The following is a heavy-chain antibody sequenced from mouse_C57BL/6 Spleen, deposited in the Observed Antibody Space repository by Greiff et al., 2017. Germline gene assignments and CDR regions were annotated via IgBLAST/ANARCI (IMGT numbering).Heavy chain of an antibody. CDR2: IDPETGGT. CDR1: GYTFTDYE. CDR3: TRSGGLANWEIDY. D-gene: IGHD4-1*01. V-gene: IGHV1-15*01. Sequence: VQLQQSGAELVRPGASVTLSCKASGYTFTDYEMHWVKQTPVHGLEGIGAIDPETGGTAYNQKFKGKAILTADKSSSTAYMELRSLTSEDSAVYYCTRSGGLANWEIDYWGQGTTLTVSS. J-gene: IGHJ2*01.